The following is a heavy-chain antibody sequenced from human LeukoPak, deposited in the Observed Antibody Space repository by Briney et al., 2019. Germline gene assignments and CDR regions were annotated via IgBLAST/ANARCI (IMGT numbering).Heavy chain of an antibody. Sequence: PSETLSLTCGVSGGSITNTNYWTWVRQPPGKGLEWIGEVNLQGSTNYNPSLMGRVAISVDKSENHISLQLTSVTAADTAVYYCAREGGPYRPLNYSGQGTLVTVSS. CDR1: GGSITNTNY. CDR3: AREGGPYRPLNY. CDR2: VNLQGST. V-gene: IGHV4-4*02. J-gene: IGHJ4*02.